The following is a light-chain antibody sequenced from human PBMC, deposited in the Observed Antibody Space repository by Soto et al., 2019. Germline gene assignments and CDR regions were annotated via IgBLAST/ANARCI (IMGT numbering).Light chain of an antibody. CDR3: SSYTTSNTRQIV. V-gene: IGLV2-14*03. Sequence: QSALTQPASVSGSRGQSITISCTGTSSDVGGYNYVSWYQHHPGKAPKLMIFDVSNRPSGVSNRFSGSKSGNTASLTISGLQPEDEADYYCSSYTTSNTRQIVFPTGTKVPVL. J-gene: IGLJ1*01. CDR2: DVS. CDR1: SSDVGGYNY.